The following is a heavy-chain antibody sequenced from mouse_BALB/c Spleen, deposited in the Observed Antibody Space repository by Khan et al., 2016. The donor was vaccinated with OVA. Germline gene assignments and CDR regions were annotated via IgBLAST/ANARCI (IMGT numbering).Heavy chain of an antibody. J-gene: IGHJ4*01. CDR2: IWSDGST. Sequence: QVQLKQSGPGLVAPSQSLSITCTISGFSLTNYGVHWVRQPPGKGLEWLVVIWSDGSTTYDYALNSRLSISKDNSKSQVFLKMNSLQTDDTAMYSCDRQPYYHDNILDYWGQGTSITVSS. D-gene: IGHD2-10*01. CDR3: DRQPYYHDNILDY. V-gene: IGHV2-6-1*01. CDR1: GFSLTNYG.